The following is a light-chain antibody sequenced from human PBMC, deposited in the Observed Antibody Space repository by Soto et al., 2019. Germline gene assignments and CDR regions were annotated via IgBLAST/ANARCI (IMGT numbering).Light chain of an antibody. J-gene: IGKJ2*01. CDR3: QQYNKWPPGT. Sequence: EIVMTQSPATLSVSPGERATLSCRASQSVSSNLAWYQQKPGQAPRLLIYGASTRATGIPARFSGSGSGTEFTHTISSLQSEDVAVYYCQQYNKWPPGTFGQGTKLEIK. CDR1: QSVSSN. V-gene: IGKV3-15*01. CDR2: GAS.